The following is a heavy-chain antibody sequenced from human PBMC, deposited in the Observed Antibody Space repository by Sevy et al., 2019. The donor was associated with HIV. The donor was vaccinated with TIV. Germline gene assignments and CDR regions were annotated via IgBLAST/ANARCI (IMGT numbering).Heavy chain of an antibody. Sequence: ASVKVSCKVPGYTLSEVSMHWVRQAPGKGLEWMGGFVPEDGEIVYAQNFQGRVTVAEDTLTDTAYLGVTNLGSEDTATYFCVIGDTPRLTGSGTRLKDQSLNYFHFWGQGTLVTVSS. D-gene: IGHD2-2*01. CDR3: VIGDTPRLTGSGTRLKDQSLNYFHF. V-gene: IGHV1-24*01. CDR1: GYTLSEVS. J-gene: IGHJ4*02. CDR2: FVPEDGEI.